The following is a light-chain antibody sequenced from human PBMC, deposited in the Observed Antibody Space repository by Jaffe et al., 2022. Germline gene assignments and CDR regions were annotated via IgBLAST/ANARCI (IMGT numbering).Light chain of an antibody. Sequence: QSVLTQPPSASGTPGQRVTISCSGSSSNIGGNTVNWYQQVPGTAPKLLIYSNEQRPSGVPDRFSGSKSGTSASLAISGLQSEDEADYYCATWDGSLNGWVFGGGTKLTVL. CDR1: SSNIGGNT. CDR3: ATWDGSLNGWV. CDR2: SNE. J-gene: IGLJ3*02. V-gene: IGLV1-44*01.